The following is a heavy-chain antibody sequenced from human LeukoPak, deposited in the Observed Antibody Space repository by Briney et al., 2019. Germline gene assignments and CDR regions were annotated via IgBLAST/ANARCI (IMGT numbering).Heavy chain of an antibody. CDR3: ARSIAVAGSPSDY. Sequence: GGSLRLSCAASGFTFSSYEMDWVRQAPGKGLEWVSYISSSGSTIYYADSVKGRFTISRDNAKNSLYPQMNSLRAEDTAVYYCARSIAVAGSPSDYWGQGTLVTVSS. J-gene: IGHJ4*02. V-gene: IGHV3-48*03. CDR1: GFTFSSYE. CDR2: ISSSGSTI. D-gene: IGHD6-19*01.